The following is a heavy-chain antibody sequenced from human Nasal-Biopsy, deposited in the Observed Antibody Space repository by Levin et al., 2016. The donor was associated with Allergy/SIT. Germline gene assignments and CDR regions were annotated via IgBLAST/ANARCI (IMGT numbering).Heavy chain of an antibody. CDR3: ATEWVGPDYHFDY. CDR2: IKQDGSEK. D-gene: IGHD3-10*01. V-gene: IGHV3-7*03. CDR1: GFTFSNHW. Sequence: GESLKISCAASGFTFSNHWMSVGPPGSREGLEWVASIKQDGSEKFYVDSLKGRFTISRDNAKNSLFLQMHSLRAEDTAVYYCATEWVGPDYHFDYWGQGTLVTVSS. J-gene: IGHJ4*02.